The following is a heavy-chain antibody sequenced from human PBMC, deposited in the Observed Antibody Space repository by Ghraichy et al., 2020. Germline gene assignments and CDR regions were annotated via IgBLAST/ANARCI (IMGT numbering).Heavy chain of an antibody. V-gene: IGHV4-61*09. Sequence: SQTLSLTCTVSAGSFSSGSYYWSWIRQPAGKGLEWIGHMYTSGSTNYNPSLKSRVTISVDTSKNQFSLKLSSVIAADTAVYYCARGVREGFDPWGQGTLVTVSS. CDR3: ARGVREGFDP. D-gene: IGHD1-1*01. J-gene: IGHJ5*02. CDR2: MYTSGST. CDR1: AGSFSSGSYY.